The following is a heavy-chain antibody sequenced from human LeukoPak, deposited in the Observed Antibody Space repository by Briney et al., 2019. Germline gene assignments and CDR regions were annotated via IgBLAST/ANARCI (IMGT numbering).Heavy chain of an antibody. J-gene: IGHJ6*02. Sequence: GGSLRLSCAASGFTFSSYGMHWVRQAPGKGLEWVAVISYDGSNKYYADSVKGRFTISRDNSKNTLYLQMNSLRAEDTAVYYCARCIVVAGTDYYYGMDVWGQGTTVTVSS. CDR3: ARCIVVAGTDYYYGMDV. CDR2: ISYDGSNK. V-gene: IGHV3-30*03. CDR1: GFTFSSYG. D-gene: IGHD6-19*01.